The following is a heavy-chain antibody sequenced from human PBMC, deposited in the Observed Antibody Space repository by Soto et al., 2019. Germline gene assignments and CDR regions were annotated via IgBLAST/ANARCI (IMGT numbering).Heavy chain of an antibody. V-gene: IGHV4-59*01. Sequence: PESLSLTCTVPGGSISSYYLTWIRPPPGKGLEWIGYIYYRGSTYYNPSLKSRVTISVDTSKIQSALRLNSVTAADTAVYYCATRTVTTIYYYGMDVWGQGTTVTVSS. CDR3: ATRTVTTIYYYGMDV. CDR1: GGSISSYY. J-gene: IGHJ6*02. D-gene: IGHD4-17*01. CDR2: IYYRGST.